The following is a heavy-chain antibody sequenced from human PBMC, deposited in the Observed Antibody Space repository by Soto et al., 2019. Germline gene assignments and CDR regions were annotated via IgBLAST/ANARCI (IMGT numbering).Heavy chain of an antibody. J-gene: IGHJ5*02. Sequence: LRLSCAASGFTFSSYGMSWVRQAPGKGLEWVSSISNSGSEIFYAASVKGRFTISRDSSKNTLYLEMSSLRPEDTAVYYCVRRGYNWQFSDPWGQGILVTVSS. CDR3: VRRGYNWQFSDP. CDR2: ISNSGSEI. CDR1: GFTFSSYG. V-gene: IGHV3-23*01. D-gene: IGHD6-25*01.